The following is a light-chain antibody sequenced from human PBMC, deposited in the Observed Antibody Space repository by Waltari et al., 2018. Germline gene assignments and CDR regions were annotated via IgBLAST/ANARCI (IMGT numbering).Light chain of an antibody. J-gene: IGKJ1*01. V-gene: IGKV2-28*01. Sequence: DIVMTQSPLSLPVTPGEPASISCRSSQSLLHSNGHTYLNWYLQKPGQSPQLLIYWASNRDSWVPARFSGSGSGTDFTLKISRVEAEDVGVYYCMQALQTRTFGQGTEVEVK. CDR1: QSLLHSNGHTY. CDR2: WAS. CDR3: MQALQTRT.